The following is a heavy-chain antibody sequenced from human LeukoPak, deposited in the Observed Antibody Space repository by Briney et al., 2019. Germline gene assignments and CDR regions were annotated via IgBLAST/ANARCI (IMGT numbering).Heavy chain of an antibody. CDR1: GLIFRNYG. CDR2: IWYDGSNQ. CDR3: AKDRYSYAFEYFDS. Sequence: GGSLRLSCVVSGLIFRNYGMHWVRQAPGKGLEWVAVIWYDGSNQYYVDSVKGRFTVSRDNSKNTLSLQVSSLRAEDTAVYYCAKDRYSYAFEYFDSWGQGTLVTVSS. V-gene: IGHV3-30*02. D-gene: IGHD5-18*01. J-gene: IGHJ4*02.